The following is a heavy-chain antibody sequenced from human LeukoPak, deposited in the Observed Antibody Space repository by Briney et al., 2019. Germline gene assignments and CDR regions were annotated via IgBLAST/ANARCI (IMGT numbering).Heavy chain of an antibody. J-gene: IGHJ4*02. Sequence: ASVKVSCKASGYTVTSYGISWVRQAPGQGLEWMGWISAYNGNTNYAQKLQGRVTMTTDTSTSTAYMELRSLRSDDTAVYYCARGPTTVTTLSYFDYWGQATLVTVSS. CDR1: GYTVTSYG. D-gene: IGHD4-11*01. CDR2: ISAYNGNT. CDR3: ARGPTTVTTLSYFDY. V-gene: IGHV1-18*01.